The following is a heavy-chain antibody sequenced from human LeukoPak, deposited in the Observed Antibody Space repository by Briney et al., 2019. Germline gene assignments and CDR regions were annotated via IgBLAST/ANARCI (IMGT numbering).Heavy chain of an antibody. D-gene: IGHD1-26*01. V-gene: IGHV4-30-4*08. CDR3: ARETWELLFDY. Sequence: SQTLSLTCTVSGGSISSGDYYWSWIRQPPGKGLEWIGYIYYSGSTYYNPSLKSRVTISVDTSKNRFSLKLSSVTAADTAVYYCARETWELLFDYWGQGTLVTVSS. CDR2: IYYSGST. J-gene: IGHJ4*02. CDR1: GGSISSGDYY.